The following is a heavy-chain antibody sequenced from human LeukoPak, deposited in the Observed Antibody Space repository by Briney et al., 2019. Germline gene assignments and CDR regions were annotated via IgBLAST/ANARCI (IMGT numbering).Heavy chain of an antibody. CDR2: INPNSGDT. V-gene: IGHV1-2*02. D-gene: IGHD3-10*01. CDR3: ARGGVITLDY. Sequence: EASVKVSCKASEYTFTGYYMHWVRQAPGQGLEWMAWINPNSGDTHYAQRFQGGVTMTRDTSISTAYMELSSLRSGDTAVYYCARGGVITLDYWGQGTLVTVSS. J-gene: IGHJ4*02. CDR1: EYTFTGYY.